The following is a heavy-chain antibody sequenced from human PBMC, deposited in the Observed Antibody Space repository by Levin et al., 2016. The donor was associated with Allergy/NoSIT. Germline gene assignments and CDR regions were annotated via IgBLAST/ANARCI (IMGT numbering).Heavy chain of an antibody. CDR3: AKAYDFGMLAPGRTSMDV. J-gene: IGHJ6*02. Sequence: WIRQPPGKGLEWVSAISGSGGSTYYADSVKGRFTISRDNSKNTLYLQMNSLRAEDTAVYYCAKAYDFGMLAPGRTSMDVWGQGTTVTVSS. D-gene: IGHD3-3*01. CDR2: ISGSGGST. V-gene: IGHV3-23*01.